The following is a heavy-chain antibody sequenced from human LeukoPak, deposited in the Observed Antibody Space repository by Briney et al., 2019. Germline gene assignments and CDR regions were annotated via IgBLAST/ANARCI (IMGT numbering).Heavy chain of an antibody. CDR1: GFTFSSYS. CDR2: ISSSSSTI. J-gene: IGHJ4*02. D-gene: IGHD1-1*01. Sequence: GGSLRLSCAASGFTFSSYSMNWVRQAPGKGLEWVSYISSSSSTIYYADSVKGRFTISRDNAKNSLYLQMNSLRAEDTAVYYCARGYSPSIRTTGNDYWGQGTLVTVSS. V-gene: IGHV3-48*04. CDR3: ARGYSPSIRTTGNDY.